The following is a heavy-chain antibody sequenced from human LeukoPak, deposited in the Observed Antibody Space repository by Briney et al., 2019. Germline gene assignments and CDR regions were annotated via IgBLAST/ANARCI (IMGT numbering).Heavy chain of an antibody. D-gene: IGHD1-26*01. Sequence: PGGSLRLSCAASGFTFSSYAMSWVRQAPGKGLEWVSAISGSGGSTYYADSVKGRFTISRDNSKNTLYLQMNSLRAEDTAVYYCARDGTQPHYYYYMVVWGKGATVTVAS. CDR2: ISGSGGST. J-gene: IGHJ6*03. V-gene: IGHV3-23*01. CDR1: GFTFSSYA. CDR3: ARDGTQPHYYYYMVV.